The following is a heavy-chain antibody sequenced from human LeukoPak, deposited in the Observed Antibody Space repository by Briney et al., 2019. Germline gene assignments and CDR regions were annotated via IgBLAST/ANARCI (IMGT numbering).Heavy chain of an antibody. CDR1: GFSLSTRGVG. J-gene: IGHJ4*02. Sequence: SGPTLVNPTQTLTLTCTFSGFSLSTRGVGVGWIRQPPGKALEWPALIYWNDDNRYSPSLKSRLTITKDTSKNQVVLTMTNMDPVDTARYYCAHGSGWLYDYWGQGTLVTVSS. CDR3: AHGSGWLYDY. D-gene: IGHD6-19*01. CDR2: IYWNDDN. V-gene: IGHV2-5*01.